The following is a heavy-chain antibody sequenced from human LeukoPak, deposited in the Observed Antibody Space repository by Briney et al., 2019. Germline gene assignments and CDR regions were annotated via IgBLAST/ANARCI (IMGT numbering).Heavy chain of an antibody. J-gene: IGHJ4*02. CDR2: INRSGST. Sequence: SETLSLTCAVYGGSFSGYCWSWIRQPPGKGLEWIGEINRSGSTDYNPSLKSRVTISVDMSKNHFSLKLSSMTAADTAVYYCTRGLKLPIDWGQGTLVTVSS. V-gene: IGHV4-34*01. CDR3: TRGLKLPID. CDR1: GGSFSGYC.